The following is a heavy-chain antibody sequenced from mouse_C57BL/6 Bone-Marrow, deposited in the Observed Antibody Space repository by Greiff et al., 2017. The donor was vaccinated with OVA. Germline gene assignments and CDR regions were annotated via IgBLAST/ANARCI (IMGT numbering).Heavy chain of an antibody. V-gene: IGHV5-4*01. D-gene: IGHD1-1*01. Sequence: EVQLVESGGGLVKPGGSLELSCAASGFTFSSYAMSWVRQTPEKRLEWVATISDGGSYTYYPDNVKGRFTISRDNAKNNLYLQMSHLKSEDTAMYYCAYHYYGSSYWYFDVWGTGTTVTVSS. CDR3: AYHYYGSSYWYFDV. J-gene: IGHJ1*03. CDR2: ISDGGSYT. CDR1: GFTFSSYA.